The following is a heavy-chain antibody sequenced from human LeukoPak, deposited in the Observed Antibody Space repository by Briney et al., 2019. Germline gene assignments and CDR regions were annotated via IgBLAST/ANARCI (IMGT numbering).Heavy chain of an antibody. D-gene: IGHD6-19*01. CDR2: ISSSSSYI. V-gene: IGHV3-21*01. CDR3: ARDLPTGYSSGWHSV. CDR1: GFTFSSYS. J-gene: IGHJ4*02. Sequence: GGSLRLSCAASGFTFSSYSMNRVPQAPGKGREWVSSISSSSSYIHYADSVKGRFTISRDNAKNSLFLQMNSLRAEDTAVYYCARDLPTGYSSGWHSVWGKGTLVTVSS.